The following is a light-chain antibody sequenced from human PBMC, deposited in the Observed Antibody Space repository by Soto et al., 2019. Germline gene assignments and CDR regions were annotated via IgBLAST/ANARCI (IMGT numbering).Light chain of an antibody. CDR2: GSS. Sequence: ELVLTQSPGTLSLSPGERATLSCRASQSVTNKYLAWYQQKPGQAPRLLTFGSSDRATGIPDRFSGSGSGTDFTLTISRLEPEDFAVYYCQQYGSSPPYTFGQGTKLEIK. V-gene: IGKV3-20*01. CDR1: QSVTNKY. J-gene: IGKJ2*01. CDR3: QQYGSSPPYT.